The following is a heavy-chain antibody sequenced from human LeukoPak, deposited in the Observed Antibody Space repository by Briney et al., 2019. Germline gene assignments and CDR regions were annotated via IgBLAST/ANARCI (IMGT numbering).Heavy chain of an antibody. J-gene: IGHJ4*02. V-gene: IGHV3-7*01. Sequence: GGSLRLSCAASGFTFSDYYMSWIRQPPGRGLEWVANIDPAGTDTYYVDPVKGRFTISRDNAKNLVYLQMNTLRAEDTAVYSCGRFGYVAGIDLWGQGTLVTVSS. CDR2: IDPAGTDT. CDR1: GFTFSDYY. D-gene: IGHD6-19*01. CDR3: GRFGYVAGIDL.